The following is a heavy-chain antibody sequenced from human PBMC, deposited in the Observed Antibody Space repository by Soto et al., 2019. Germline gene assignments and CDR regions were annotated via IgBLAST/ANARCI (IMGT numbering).Heavy chain of an antibody. V-gene: IGHV1-69*13. J-gene: IGHJ3*02. CDR3: ARDLSGDYGGKRPFGAFDI. D-gene: IGHD4-17*01. CDR1: GGTFSSYA. CDR2: IIPIFGTA. Sequence: SVKVSCKASGGTFSSYAISWVRQAPGQRLEWMGGIIPIFGTANYAQKFQGRVTITADESTSTAYMELSSLRSEDTAVYYCARDLSGDYGGKRPFGAFDIWGQGTMVTVSS.